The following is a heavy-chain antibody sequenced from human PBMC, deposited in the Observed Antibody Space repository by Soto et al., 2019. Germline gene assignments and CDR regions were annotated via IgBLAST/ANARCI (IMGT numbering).Heavy chain of an antibody. Sequence: DSVKVSCKASGYTFTSDGISWVRQAPGQGLEWMGWISAYNGNTNYAQKLQGRVTMTTDTSTSTAYMELRSLRSDDTAVYYCARVYPVGYCSGGSCYDDPYYYYYMDVWGKGTTVTVSS. CDR2: ISAYNGNT. V-gene: IGHV1-18*01. CDR3: ARVYPVGYCSGGSCYDDPYYYYYMDV. CDR1: GYTFTSDG. J-gene: IGHJ6*03. D-gene: IGHD2-15*01.